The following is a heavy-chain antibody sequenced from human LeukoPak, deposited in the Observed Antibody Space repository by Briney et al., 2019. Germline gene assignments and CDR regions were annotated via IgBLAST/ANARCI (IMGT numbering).Heavy chain of an antibody. J-gene: IGHJ6*02. V-gene: IGHV6-1*01. D-gene: IGHD3-22*01. CDR2: TYYRSKWYD. CDR3: ARDRGYYDGSGYTAHYYYGLDV. Sequence: SQTLSLTCVISGDSVSSNSAAWNWIRQSPSRGLEWLGRTYYRSKWYDDYALSVRSRIIIHSDTSKNQFSLQLNSVTPEDTALYYCARDRGYYDGSGYTAHYYYGLDVWGQGTTVTVSS. CDR1: GDSVSSNSAA.